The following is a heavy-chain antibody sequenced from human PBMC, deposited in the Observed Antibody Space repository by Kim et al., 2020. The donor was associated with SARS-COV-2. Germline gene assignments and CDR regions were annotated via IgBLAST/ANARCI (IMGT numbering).Heavy chain of an antibody. CDR2: ISSSSSSF. Sequence: GGSLRLSCAASGFTFSDYSMNWVRQAPGQGLEWVAYISSSSSSFYHAGSVKGRFTISRDNAKNSLYLQMNGLRDEDTAVYYCARGRGSGTTYYFDYWGQGTLVTVSS. CDR1: GFTFSDYS. CDR3: ARGRGSGTTYYFDY. J-gene: IGHJ4*02. D-gene: IGHD3-10*01. V-gene: IGHV3-48*02.